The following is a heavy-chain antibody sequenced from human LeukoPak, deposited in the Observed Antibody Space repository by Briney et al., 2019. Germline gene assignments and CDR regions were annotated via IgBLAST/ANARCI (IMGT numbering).Heavy chain of an antibody. V-gene: IGHV3-23*01. CDR3: AKGFLPISSSSCYLSFDY. Sequence: PGGSLRLSCAASGFTFSSYSMSWVRQAPGKGLEWVSTINNSGGCTYYADSVKGRFTISKDNSKNTLYLQMSSLRAEDTAVYYCAKGFLPISSSSCYLSFDYWGQGTLVTVSS. CDR2: INNSGGCT. D-gene: IGHD6-13*01. J-gene: IGHJ4*02. CDR1: GFTFSSYS.